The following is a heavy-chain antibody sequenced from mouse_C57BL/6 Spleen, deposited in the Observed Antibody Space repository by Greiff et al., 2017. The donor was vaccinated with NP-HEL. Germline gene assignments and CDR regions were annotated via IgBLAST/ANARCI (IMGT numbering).Heavy chain of an antibody. CDR3: ARHEEGDGYYNWYFDV. J-gene: IGHJ1*03. CDR2: ISGGGGNT. V-gene: IGHV5-9*01. CDR1: GFTFSSYT. Sequence: EVHLVESGGGLVKPGGSLKLSCAASGFTFSSYTMSWVRQTPEKRLEWVATISGGGGNTYYPDSVKGRFTISRDNAKNTLYLQMSSLRSEDTALYYCARHEEGDGYYNWYFDVWGTGTTVTVSS. D-gene: IGHD2-3*01.